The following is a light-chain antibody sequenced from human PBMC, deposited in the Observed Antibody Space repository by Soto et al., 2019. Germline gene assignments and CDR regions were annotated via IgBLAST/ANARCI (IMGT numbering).Light chain of an antibody. CDR1: QSISSW. CDR3: HQYNDSFLYT. J-gene: IGKJ2*01. Sequence: DIQMTQSPSTLSASVGDRVTITCRASQSISSWLAWYQQKPGTAPKLLIYKASTLESGVTSWFSGFRSGTQFSLIVSSLQPHDFPTYYHHQYNDSFLYTFGHGTKLEIK. V-gene: IGKV1-5*03. CDR2: KAS.